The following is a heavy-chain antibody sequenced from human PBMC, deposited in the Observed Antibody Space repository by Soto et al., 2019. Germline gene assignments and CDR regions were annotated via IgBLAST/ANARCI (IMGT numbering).Heavy chain of an antibody. J-gene: IGHJ4*02. V-gene: IGHV3-7*01. CDR1: GFTFSSYW. CDR3: AIDHAYDILTG. Sequence: SLRLSCAASGFTFSSYWMSWVRQAPGKGLEWVASIKQDGSEKYYVDSVKGRFTISRDNAKNSLYLQMNSLRAEDTAVYYCAIDHAYDILTGWGQGTLVTVSS. D-gene: IGHD3-9*01. CDR2: IKQDGSEK.